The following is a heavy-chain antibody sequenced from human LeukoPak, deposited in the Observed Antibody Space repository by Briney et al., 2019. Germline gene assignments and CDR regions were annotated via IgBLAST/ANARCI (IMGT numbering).Heavy chain of an antibody. CDR1: GGTFSSYA. V-gene: IGHV1-69*13. D-gene: IGHD5-12*01. Sequence: ASVKVSCKASGGTFSSYAISWVRQAPGQGPEWMGGIIPIFGTANYAQKFQGRVTITADESTSTAYMELSSLRSEDTAVYYCARTSGDIVATMKDDYWGQGTLVTVSS. CDR2: IIPIFGTA. CDR3: ARTSGDIVATMKDDY. J-gene: IGHJ4*02.